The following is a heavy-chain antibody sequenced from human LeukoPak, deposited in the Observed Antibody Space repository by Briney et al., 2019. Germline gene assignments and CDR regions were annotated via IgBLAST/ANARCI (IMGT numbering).Heavy chain of an antibody. CDR1: GYTFTSYY. CDR2: INPSGGST. CDR3: ARDRPVTPMKYHYYGMDV. J-gene: IGHJ6*02. Sequence: ASVKVSCKASGYTFTSYYMHWVRQAPGQGLEWMGIINPSGGSTSYAQKFQGRVTMTRDTSTSTVYMELSSLRSEDTAVYYCARDRPVTPMKYHYYGMDVWGQGTTVTVSS. V-gene: IGHV1-46*01. D-gene: IGHD2-21*02.